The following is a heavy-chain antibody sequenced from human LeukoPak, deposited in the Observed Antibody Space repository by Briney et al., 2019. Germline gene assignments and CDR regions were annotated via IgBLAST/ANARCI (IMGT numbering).Heavy chain of an antibody. V-gene: IGHV3-30*03. CDR2: ISYDGSNK. CDR1: GFTFSSYG. CDR3: ARMWGGIQYFDY. Sequence: PGGSLRLSCAASGFTFSSYGMHWVRQAPGKGLEWVAVISYDGSNKYYADSVKGRFTISRDNSKNTLYLQMNSLRAEDTAVYYCARMWGGIQYFDYWGQGALVTVSS. D-gene: IGHD3-16*01. J-gene: IGHJ4*02.